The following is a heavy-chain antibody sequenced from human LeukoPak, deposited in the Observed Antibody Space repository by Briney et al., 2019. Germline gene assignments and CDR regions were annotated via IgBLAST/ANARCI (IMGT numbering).Heavy chain of an antibody. CDR2: ISGSGGST. J-gene: IGHJ4*02. V-gene: IGHV3-23*01. D-gene: IGHD3-22*01. Sequence: GGSLRLSCAASGFIFSSYAMSWVRQAPGKGLEWVSSISGSGGSTYYADSVKGRFTISRDNSKNTLYLQMSSLRAEDTAVYYCAKDRGYYDSSGYYDYWGQGTLVTVSS. CDR3: AKDRGYYDSSGYYDY. CDR1: GFIFSSYA.